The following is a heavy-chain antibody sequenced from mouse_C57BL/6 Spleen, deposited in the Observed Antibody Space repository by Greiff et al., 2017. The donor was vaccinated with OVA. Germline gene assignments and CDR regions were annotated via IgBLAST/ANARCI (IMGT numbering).Heavy chain of an antibody. V-gene: IGHV1-50*01. CDR2: IDPSDSYT. D-gene: IGHD2-5*01. CDR3: ARCYSNYGYFDY. Sequence: QVQLQQPGAELVKPVASVKLSCKASGYTFTSYWMQWVKQRPGQGLEWIGEIDPSDSYTNYNQKFKGKATLTVDTSSSTAYMQLSSLTSEDSAVYYCARCYSNYGYFDYWGQGTTLTVSS. J-gene: IGHJ2*01. CDR1: GYTFTSYW.